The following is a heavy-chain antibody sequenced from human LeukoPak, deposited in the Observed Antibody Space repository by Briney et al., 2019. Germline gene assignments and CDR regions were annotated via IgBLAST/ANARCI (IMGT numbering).Heavy chain of an antibody. CDR1: GGSISSSSYY. CDR3: ARERTYYYYYYMDV. V-gene: IGHV4-39*07. Sequence: PSETLSLTCTVSGGSISSSSYYWGWIRQPPGTGLEWIGSIYYSGSTYYNPSLKSRVTISVDTSKNQFSLKLSSVTAADTAVYYCARERTYYYYYYMDVWGKGTTVTISS. CDR2: IYYSGST. J-gene: IGHJ6*03.